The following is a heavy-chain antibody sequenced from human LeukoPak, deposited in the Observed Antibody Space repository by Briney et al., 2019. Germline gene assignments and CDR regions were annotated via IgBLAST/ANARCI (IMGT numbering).Heavy chain of an antibody. V-gene: IGHV3-53*01. D-gene: IGHD4-11*01. J-gene: IGHJ3*02. CDR2: IYSGGST. Sequence: GGSLRLSCAASGFTVSSNYMSWVRQAPGKGLEWVSVIYSGGSTYYADSVKGRFTISRDNSKNTLYLQMNSLRAEDTAVYYCASPMTTVTTGAFDIWGQGTMVTVSS. CDR3: ASPMTTVTTGAFDI. CDR1: GFTVSSNY.